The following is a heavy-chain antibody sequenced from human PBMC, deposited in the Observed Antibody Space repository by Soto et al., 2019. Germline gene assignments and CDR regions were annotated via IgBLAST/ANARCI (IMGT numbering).Heavy chain of an antibody. J-gene: IGHJ4*02. CDR2: IKQDGSEK. CDR1: GFTFSSYW. D-gene: IGHD3-9*01. V-gene: IGHV3-7*01. Sequence: WSMRLGCAACGFTFSSYWMSWVRQAPGKGLEWVANIKQDGSEKYYVDSVKGRLTISRDNAKNSLYLQMNSLRAEDTAVYYCASESGYNILTGPPNDYWGQGTLVTVSS. CDR3: ASESGYNILTGPPNDY.